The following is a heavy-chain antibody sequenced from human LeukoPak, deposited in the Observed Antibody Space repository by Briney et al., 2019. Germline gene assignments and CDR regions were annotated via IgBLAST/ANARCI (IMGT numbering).Heavy chain of an antibody. Sequence: PSETLSLTCSVSGGSISSFFWSWIRQPPGKGLEWLGCIDYRGSTQYNPSPKSRVTLSVATSKQQFSLKLSSVTAADTAVYYCARDLELERNRWNYFESWGQGTLVTVSS. CDR2: IDYRGST. D-gene: IGHD1-1*01. CDR1: GGSISSFF. V-gene: IGHV4-59*01. CDR3: ARDLELERNRWNYFES. J-gene: IGHJ4*02.